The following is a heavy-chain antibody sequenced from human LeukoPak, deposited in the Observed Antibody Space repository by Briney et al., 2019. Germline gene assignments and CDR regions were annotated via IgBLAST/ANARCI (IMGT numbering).Heavy chain of an antibody. Sequence: GGSLRLSCAASGFTFSSYAMSWVRQAPGKGLEWVSAISGSGGSTYYADSVKGRFTISRDNSKNTLYLQMNSLRAEDTAVYYCAKEEGTPYDYVWGSYRYAGNYFDYWGQGTLVTVSS. D-gene: IGHD3-16*02. CDR1: GFTFSSYA. CDR3: AKEEGTPYDYVWGSYRYAGNYFDY. V-gene: IGHV3-23*01. J-gene: IGHJ4*02. CDR2: ISGSGGST.